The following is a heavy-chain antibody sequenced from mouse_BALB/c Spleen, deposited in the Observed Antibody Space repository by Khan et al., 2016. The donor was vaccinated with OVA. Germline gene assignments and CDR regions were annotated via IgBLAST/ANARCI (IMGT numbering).Heavy chain of an antibody. CDR2: MWGDGST. J-gene: IGHJ4*01. CDR3: AKFTPYYYSMDY. V-gene: IGHV2-3*01. CDR1: GFSLTSYG. Sequence: QVQLKESGPGLVEPSQSLSLTCTVSGFSLTSYGVNWVRQPPGKGLEWLGVMWGDGSTNYHSALKSRLIISTENSKSQVFLQLNSLQTDDTATNYGAKFTPYYYSMDYWGQGTSVTVSS. D-gene: IGHD1-1*01.